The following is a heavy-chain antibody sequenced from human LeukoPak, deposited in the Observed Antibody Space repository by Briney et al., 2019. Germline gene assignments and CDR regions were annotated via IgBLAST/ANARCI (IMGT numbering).Heavy chain of an antibody. CDR3: ARHGYYDSSGYYNYYYYYMDV. CDR1: GGFISSYY. Sequence: SETLSLTCTVSGGFISSYYWSWIRQPPGKGLEWIGYIYTSGSTNYNPSLKSRVTISIDTSKNQLSLKLSSVTAADTAVYYCARHGYYDSSGYYNYYYYYMDVWGKGTTVTVSS. J-gene: IGHJ6*03. CDR2: IYTSGST. D-gene: IGHD3-22*01. V-gene: IGHV4-4*09.